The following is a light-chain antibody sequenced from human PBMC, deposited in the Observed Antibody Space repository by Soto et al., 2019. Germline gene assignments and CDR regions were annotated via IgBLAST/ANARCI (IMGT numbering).Light chain of an antibody. J-gene: IGKJ1*01. CDR3: HQYNNWPWT. CDR2: GAS. CDR1: QSVSST. Sequence: EIVMTQSPDTLSVSPGERATLSCRASQSVSSTLAWYQHKPGQAPRLLIHGASTRATGVPARFSGSGSGTEFTLTISSLQSEDFAVYHCHQYNNWPWTFGQGTKWIS. V-gene: IGKV3-15*01.